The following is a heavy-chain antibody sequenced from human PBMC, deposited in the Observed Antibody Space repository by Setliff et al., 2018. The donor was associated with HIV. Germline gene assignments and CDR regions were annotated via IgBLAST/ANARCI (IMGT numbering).Heavy chain of an antibody. D-gene: IGHD4-17*01. CDR1: GFTVSSNY. Sequence: LRLSCAASGFTVSSNYVNWVRQAPGKGLEWVSVIYSGGSTYYADSVKGRFSISRDNAKNSLYLQMISLRPEDTAVYYCARFLTTGDYWGQGTLVTVSS. CDR3: ARFLTTGDY. CDR2: IYSGGST. J-gene: IGHJ4*02. V-gene: IGHV3-66*01.